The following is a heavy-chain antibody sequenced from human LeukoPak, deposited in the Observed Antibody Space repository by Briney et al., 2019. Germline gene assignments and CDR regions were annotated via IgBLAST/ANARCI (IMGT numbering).Heavy chain of an antibody. D-gene: IGHD3-22*01. CDR1: GFTFSSYG. CDR2: ISSSGSTI. J-gene: IGHJ4*02. CDR3: ARDYYDSSGYYYLDY. V-gene: IGHV3-48*04. Sequence: GGSLRLSCAASGFTFSSYGMHWVRQAPGKGLEWVSYISSSGSTIYYADSVKGRFTISRDNAKNSLYLQMNSLRAEDTAVYYCARDYYDSSGYYYLDYWGQGTLVTVSS.